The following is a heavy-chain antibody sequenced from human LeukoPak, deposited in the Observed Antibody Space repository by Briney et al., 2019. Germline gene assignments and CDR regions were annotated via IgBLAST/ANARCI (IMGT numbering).Heavy chain of an antibody. Sequence: PGGALRLPCAAPGVTLDDFVMHWVRPPPGKGLEGVSGISWNSDNIAFADFVKGRFTISRDNAKNSLYLQMNSLRVEDTALYFCARKIESGAAHYFDYWGQGTLVTVSS. V-gene: IGHV3-9*01. CDR1: GVTLDDFV. D-gene: IGHD5-12*01. CDR2: ISWNSDNI. J-gene: IGHJ4*02. CDR3: ARKIESGAAHYFDY.